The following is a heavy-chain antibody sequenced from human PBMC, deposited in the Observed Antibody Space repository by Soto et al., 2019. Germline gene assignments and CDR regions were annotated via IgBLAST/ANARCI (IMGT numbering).Heavy chain of an antibody. Sequence: PGGSLRLSCAASGFTVSSNYMSWVRQAPGKGLEWVSVIYSGGSTYYADSVKGRFTISRDNAKNSLYLQMNSLRAEDTAVYYCARTAHTRPAHENWFDPWGQGTLVTVSS. J-gene: IGHJ5*02. V-gene: IGHV3-53*01. CDR2: IYSGGST. CDR1: GFTVSSNY. D-gene: IGHD2-21*02. CDR3: ARTAHTRPAHENWFDP.